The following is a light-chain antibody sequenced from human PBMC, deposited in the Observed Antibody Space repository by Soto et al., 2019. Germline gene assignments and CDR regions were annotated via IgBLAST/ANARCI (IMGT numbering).Light chain of an antibody. CDR1: QSVSSY. CDR2: AAS. V-gene: IGKV1-39*01. Sequence: DIQMTQSPSSLSASVGDRVAIICRASQSVSSYLNWYQQKPGKAPTLLISAASTLESGVPSRFSGRGSGTSFTLTINSLQPEDFATYYGQQSYGKPLLTFGGGTKVEIK. CDR3: QQSYGKPLLT. J-gene: IGKJ4*01.